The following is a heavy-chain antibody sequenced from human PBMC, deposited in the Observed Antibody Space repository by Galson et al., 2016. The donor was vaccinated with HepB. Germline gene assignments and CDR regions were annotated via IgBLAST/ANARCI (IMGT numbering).Heavy chain of an antibody. CDR1: GFTVNTDY. D-gene: IGHD3-16*01. CDR2: IYPGGDT. CDR3: AKDPFQSWGS. Sequence: SLRLACAAPGFTVNTDYISIVRQAPGKGLEWLSVIYPGGDTYYTDSVRGRFIVSTDAAKKTLLLQMNSLRAEDTAVYYCAKDPFQSWGSWGLGTLVTVSS. V-gene: IGHV3-53*01. J-gene: IGHJ5*02.